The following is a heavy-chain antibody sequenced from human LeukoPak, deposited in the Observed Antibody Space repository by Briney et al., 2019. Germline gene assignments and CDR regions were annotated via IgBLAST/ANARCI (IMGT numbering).Heavy chain of an antibody. CDR1: GGSISSSSYY. CDR3: ARGGTGEYQLLLVRFDP. J-gene: IGHJ5*02. D-gene: IGHD2-2*01. CDR2: IYYSGST. Sequence: PSETLSLTCTVSGGSISSSSYYWGWIRQPPGKGLEWIGSIYYSGSTYYNPSLKSRVTISVDTSKNQFSLKLSSVTAADTAVYYCARGGTGEYQLLLVRFDPWGQGTLVTVSS. V-gene: IGHV4-39*01.